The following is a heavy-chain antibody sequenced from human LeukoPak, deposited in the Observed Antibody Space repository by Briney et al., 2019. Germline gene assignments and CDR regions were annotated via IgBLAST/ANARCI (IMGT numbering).Heavy chain of an antibody. CDR1: GFTFSDSA. D-gene: IGHD2-8*01. J-gene: IGHJ5*02. Sequence: GGSLRLSCAASGFTFSDSAIHWVRQASGKGLEWVGRIRDKGYGHATAYAASVKGRFTLSRDDSRNTAYLQMDSLKTEDTALYYCTTPNEGNWFDPWGQGTLVTVSS. V-gene: IGHV3-73*01. CDR3: TTPNEGNWFDP. CDR2: IRDKGYGHAT.